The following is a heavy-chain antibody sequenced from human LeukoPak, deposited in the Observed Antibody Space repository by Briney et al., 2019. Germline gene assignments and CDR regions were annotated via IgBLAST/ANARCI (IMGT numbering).Heavy chain of an antibody. V-gene: IGHV1-2*02. Sequence: ASVKVSCKASGYTFTGYYMHWVRQAPGQGLEWMGWINPNSGGTNYAQKFQGRVTMTRDTSISTAYMELSRLRSDDTAVYYCASILGHYDSSGYYQPLHPWGQGTLVTVSS. CDR3: ASILGHYDSSGYYQPLHP. D-gene: IGHD3-22*01. CDR1: GYTFTGYY. CDR2: INPNSGGT. J-gene: IGHJ5*02.